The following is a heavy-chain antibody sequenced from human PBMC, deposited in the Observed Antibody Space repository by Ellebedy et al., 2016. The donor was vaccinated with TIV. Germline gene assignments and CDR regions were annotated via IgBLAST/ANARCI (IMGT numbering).Heavy chain of an antibody. D-gene: IGHD2-21*02. CDR1: GYTHTDLS. CDR3: ALILIHCESGSCYSLSGWFDP. V-gene: IGHV1-24*01. CDR2: FVPEDGET. Sequence: ASVKVSCKVSGYTHTDLSIHWVRQVPGRGLEWMGGFVPEDGETIYAQKFHDRVTMTQDTSTDTGYMELRGLDSEDPAVYYFALILIHCESGSCYSLSGWFDPWGQGTLVTVSS. J-gene: IGHJ5*02.